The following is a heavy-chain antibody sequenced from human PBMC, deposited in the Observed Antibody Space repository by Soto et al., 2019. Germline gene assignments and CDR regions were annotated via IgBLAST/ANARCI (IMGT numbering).Heavy chain of an antibody. D-gene: IGHD2-15*01. V-gene: IGHV1-3*01. Sequence: ASVKVSCKASGYTFTRYTMNWVRQAPGQRLEWMGWINPDNGNTKSSQKFQDRVIITRDTSASTAYMDLSSLRSEDTAVYYCARGIATGQLDPWGQGAMVTVSS. CDR2: INPDNGNT. CDR1: GYTFTRYT. CDR3: ARGIATGQLDP. J-gene: IGHJ5*02.